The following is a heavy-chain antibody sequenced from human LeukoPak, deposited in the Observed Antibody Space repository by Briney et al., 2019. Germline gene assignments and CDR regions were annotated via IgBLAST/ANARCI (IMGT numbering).Heavy chain of an antibody. V-gene: IGHV3-23*01. CDR1: GFTFSDSA. Sequence: QPGGSLRLSCSASGFTFSDSAMTWVRQAPGKGLEWVSAIGSGGGGIQYADAVKGRFIVSRDNSKSTLFLQLNSLRAEDTAVYYCARDSYSGYASYPFDYWGQGTLVTVSS. CDR2: IGSGGGGI. CDR3: ARDSYSGYASYPFDY. D-gene: IGHD5-12*01. J-gene: IGHJ4*02.